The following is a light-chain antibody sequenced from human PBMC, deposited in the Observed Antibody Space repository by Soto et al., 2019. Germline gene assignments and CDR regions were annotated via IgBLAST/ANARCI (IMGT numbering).Light chain of an antibody. V-gene: IGLV2-11*01. CDR2: NVN. CDR3: CSYAGSYTFV. CDR1: SSDVGGYDY. Sequence: QSALTQPRSVSGSPGQSVTISCTGTSSDVGGYDYVSWYQQHPGKAPKLIIHNVNKRPSGVPDRLSGSKSVNTASLTISGLQAADEADYYCCSYAGSYTFVFGSGTKVTVL. J-gene: IGLJ1*01.